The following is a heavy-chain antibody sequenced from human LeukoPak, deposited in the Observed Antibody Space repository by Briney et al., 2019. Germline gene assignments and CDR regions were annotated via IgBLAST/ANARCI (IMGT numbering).Heavy chain of an antibody. J-gene: IGHJ4*02. V-gene: IGHV4-4*09. CDR1: GGSIISYY. Sequence: SETLSLTCTVSGGSIISYYWSWIRQPPGKGLEWIGFIYSSGSTNYNPSLRGRLTISVDTSKNQFSLRLNSVTAADTAVYYCARHLGGSYSTFDYWGQGTLVTVSS. D-gene: IGHD1-26*01. CDR3: ARHLGGSYSTFDY. CDR2: IYSSGST.